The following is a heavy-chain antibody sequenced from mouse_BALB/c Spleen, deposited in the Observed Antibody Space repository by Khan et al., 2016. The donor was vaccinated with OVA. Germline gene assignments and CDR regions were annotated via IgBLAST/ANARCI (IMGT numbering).Heavy chain of an antibody. CDR3: ARTAGIKY. V-gene: IGHV3-2*02. J-gene: IGHJ2*01. CDR2: ISYSGST. D-gene: IGHD1-2*01. CDR1: GYSITSGYG. Sequence: EVQLQESGPGLVKPSQSLSLTCTVTGYSITSGYGWNWIRQFPGNKLEWMGNISYSGSTTYNPSLKSRISITRDTSKNQFFLQLNSVTTEDTATXYCARTAGIKYWGQGTTLTVSS.